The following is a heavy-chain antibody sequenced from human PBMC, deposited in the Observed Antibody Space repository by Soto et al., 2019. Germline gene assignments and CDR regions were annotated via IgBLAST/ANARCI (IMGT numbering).Heavy chain of an antibody. V-gene: IGHV3-21*04. D-gene: IGHD3-22*01. J-gene: IGHJ5*02. CDR2: ISSSSSYI. Sequence: GGSLRLSCAASGFTFSSYSMNWVRQAPGKGLEWVSSISSSSSYIYYADSVKGRFTISRDNAKNSLYLQMNSLRAEDTAVYYCAKEWSMIVVVGWFDPWGQGTLVTVSS. CDR3: AKEWSMIVVVGWFDP. CDR1: GFTFSSYS.